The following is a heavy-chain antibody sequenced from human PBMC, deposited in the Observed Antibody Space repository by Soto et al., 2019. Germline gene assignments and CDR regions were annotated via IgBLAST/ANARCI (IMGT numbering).Heavy chain of an antibody. CDR1: GFTFSSYW. Sequence: GGSLRLSCAASGFTFSSYWMSWVRQAPGKGLEWVANIKQDGSEKYYVDSVKGRFTISRDNAKNSLYLQMNSLRAEDTALYYCAKVLYSSSWYWFDPWGQGTLVTVSS. CDR3: AKVLYSSSWYWFDP. V-gene: IGHV3-7*03. CDR2: IKQDGSEK. D-gene: IGHD6-13*01. J-gene: IGHJ5*02.